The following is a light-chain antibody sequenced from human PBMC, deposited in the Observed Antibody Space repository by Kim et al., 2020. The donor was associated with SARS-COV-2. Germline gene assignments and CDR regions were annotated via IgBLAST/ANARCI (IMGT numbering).Light chain of an antibody. CDR3: SSYTSGSTVV. V-gene: IGLV2-14*03. Sequence: LTQPASVSGSPGQSITISCTGTSRDIGGYNYVSWYQQHPGKAPKLMIYDVSNRPSGVSNRFSGSKSGNTASLTISGLQAEDEADYYCSSYTSGSTVVFGGGTPLTVL. CDR2: DVS. CDR1: SRDIGGYNY. J-gene: IGLJ2*01.